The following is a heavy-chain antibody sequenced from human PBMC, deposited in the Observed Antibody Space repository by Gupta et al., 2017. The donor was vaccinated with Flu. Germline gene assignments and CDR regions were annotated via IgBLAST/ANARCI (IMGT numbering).Heavy chain of an antibody. Sequence: EVQLVASGGGLIQPGRSLRLSCTASGFTLGDYAMDGFRQAPGKGLEWVDFIRSKAYGGTTEYAASVKGSFTVTRDDSQSSAYLQMNSLETEDTAVYYCTRHRTGNWNDVFDIWGQGAMVTVSS. CDR2: IRSKAYGGTT. CDR3: TRHRTGNWNDVFDI. CDR1: GFTLGDYA. J-gene: IGHJ3*02. V-gene: IGHV3-49*03. D-gene: IGHD1-20*01.